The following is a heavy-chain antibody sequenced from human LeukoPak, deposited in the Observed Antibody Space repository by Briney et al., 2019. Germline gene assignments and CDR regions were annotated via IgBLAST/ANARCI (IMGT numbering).Heavy chain of an antibody. CDR2: IRYDGSNK. J-gene: IGHJ4*02. Sequence: GGSLRLACEASGFTFSIYSMHWVRQAPGKGLEWVAFIRYDGSNKYYADSVKGRFTISRDNSKNTLYLQMNSLRAEDTAVYCCAKDGTYYYGSGSYFDYWGQGTLVTVSS. CDR1: GFTFSIYS. V-gene: IGHV3-30*02. D-gene: IGHD3-10*01. CDR3: AKDGTYYYGSGSYFDY.